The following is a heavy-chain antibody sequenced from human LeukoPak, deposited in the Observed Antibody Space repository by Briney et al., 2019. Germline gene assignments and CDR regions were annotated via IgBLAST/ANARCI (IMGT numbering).Heavy chain of an antibody. V-gene: IGHV3-30*02. CDR1: GFTFSSYG. CDR3: AKDFYYSSGSYYNYYYYYMDV. D-gene: IGHD3-10*01. J-gene: IGHJ6*03. CDR2: IRYDGSNK. Sequence: GGSLRLSCAASGFTFSSYGMHWVRQAPGKWLEWVAFIRYDGSNKYYADSVKGRFTISRDNSKNTLYLQMNSLRAEDTAVYYCAKDFYYSSGSYYNYYYYYMDVWGKGTTVTISS.